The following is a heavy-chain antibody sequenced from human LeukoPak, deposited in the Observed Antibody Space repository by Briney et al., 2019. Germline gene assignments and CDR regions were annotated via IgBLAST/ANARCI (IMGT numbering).Heavy chain of an antibody. D-gene: IGHD3-22*01. CDR1: GGSISSGSYY. CDR2: IYTSGST. CDR3: ATDRNYYYDSSGYYFFDY. V-gene: IGHV4-61*02. J-gene: IGHJ4*02. Sequence: SETLSLTCTVSGGSISSGSYYWSWIRQPAGKGLEWIGCIYTSGSTNYNPSLKSRVTISVDTSKNQFSLKLSSVTAADTAVYYCATDRNYYYDSSGYYFFDYWGQGTLVTVSS.